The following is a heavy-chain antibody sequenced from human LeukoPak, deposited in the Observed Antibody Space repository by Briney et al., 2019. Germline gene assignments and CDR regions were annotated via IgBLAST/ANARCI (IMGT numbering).Heavy chain of an antibody. V-gene: IGHV1-3*01. Sequence: ASVKVSCKASGYIFTSYTIHWVRQAPGQRLEWMGWINSGNGNTKYSQKFQGRVTITRDTSASTSYMELSSLRSEDTAVYYCTRGVYSGSYTPWGQGTLVTVSS. J-gene: IGHJ5*02. CDR1: GYIFTSYT. D-gene: IGHD1-26*01. CDR3: TRGVYSGSYTP. CDR2: INSGNGNT.